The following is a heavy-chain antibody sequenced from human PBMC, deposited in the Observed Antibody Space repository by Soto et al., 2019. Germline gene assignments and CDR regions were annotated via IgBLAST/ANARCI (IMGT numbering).Heavy chain of an antibody. D-gene: IGHD6-19*01. CDR2: INAGNGNT. J-gene: IGHJ5*01. CDR3: ARDGVVWGSSGWYDY. Sequence: ASVKVSCKASGYTFTNYAIHWVRQAPGQRLEWMGWINAGNGNTKYSQKFQDRVTITRDTSASTAYMELNSLRSEDTAVYYCARDGVVWGSSGWYDYWG. V-gene: IGHV1-3*01. CDR1: GYTFTNYA.